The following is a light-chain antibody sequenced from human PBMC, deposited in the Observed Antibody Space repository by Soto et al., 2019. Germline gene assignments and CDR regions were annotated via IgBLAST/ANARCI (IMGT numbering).Light chain of an antibody. J-gene: IGKJ2*01. CDR2: GAS. Sequence: DIQMTQSPSSLSASVGDRVTITCRARQSISSNLNWYQQKPGKAPKLLIYGASSLQSGGPSRFSGSGSGTHFTLTISSLQPGDFATYYCRQSYSTPPFTFGQGTKLAIK. V-gene: IGKV1-39*01. CDR3: RQSYSTPPFT. CDR1: QSISSN.